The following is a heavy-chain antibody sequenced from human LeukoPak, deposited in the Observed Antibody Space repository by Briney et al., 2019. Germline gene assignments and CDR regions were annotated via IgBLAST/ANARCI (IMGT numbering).Heavy chain of an antibody. D-gene: IGHD3-9*01. CDR3: ARVFSVRYFDWYNCYYYYYMDV. CDR1: GYTFTSYD. CDR2: MNPNSGNT. V-gene: IGHV1-8*01. J-gene: IGHJ6*03. Sequence: ASVKVSCKASGYTFTSYDINWVRQATGQGLEWMGWMNPNSGNTGYAQKFQGRVTMTRNTSISTAYMELSSLRSEDTAVYYCARVFSVRYFDWYNCYYYYYMDVWGKGTTVTISS.